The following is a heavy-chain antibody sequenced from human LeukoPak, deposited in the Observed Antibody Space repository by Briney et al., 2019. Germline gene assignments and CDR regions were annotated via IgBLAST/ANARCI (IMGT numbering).Heavy chain of an antibody. J-gene: IGHJ5*02. Sequence: GASVKVSCKASGYTFTSYGISWVRQAPGQGLEWMGWISAYNGNTNYAQKLQGRVTMTTDTSTSTAYMELRSLRSDDTAVYYCARAMYYDFWSGYFSLAPKNWFDPWGQGTLVTVSS. V-gene: IGHV1-18*01. D-gene: IGHD3-3*01. CDR1: GYTFTSYG. CDR2: ISAYNGNT. CDR3: ARAMYYDFWSGYFSLAPKNWFDP.